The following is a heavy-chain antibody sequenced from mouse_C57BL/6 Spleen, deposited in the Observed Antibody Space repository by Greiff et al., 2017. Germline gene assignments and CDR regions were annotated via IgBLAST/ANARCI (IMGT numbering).Heavy chain of an antibody. CDR2: IDPSDSYT. J-gene: IGHJ2*01. V-gene: IGHV1-50*01. Sequence: VQLQQPGAELVKPGASVKLSCKASGYTFTSYWMQWVKQRPGQGLEWIGEIDPSDSYTNYNQKFKGKSTLTVDKSSSTAYMQLSSLTSEDSAVYYCARSTTVASFDYWGQGTTLTVSS. CDR1: GYTFTSYW. CDR3: ARSTTVASFDY. D-gene: IGHD1-1*01.